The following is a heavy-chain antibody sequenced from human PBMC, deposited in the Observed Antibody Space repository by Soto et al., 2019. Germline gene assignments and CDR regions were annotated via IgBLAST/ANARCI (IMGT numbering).Heavy chain of an antibody. J-gene: IGHJ6*02. CDR2: INPNSGGT. CDR1: GYTFTGYY. Sequence: ASVKVSCKASGYTFTGYYMHWVRQAPGQGLEWMGWINPNSGGTNYAQKFQGRVTMTRDTSISTAYMELSRLRSDDTAVYYCAIVPPYVLRFLEWFYGMDVWGQGTTVTVSS. D-gene: IGHD3-3*01. CDR3: AIVPPYVLRFLEWFYGMDV. V-gene: IGHV1-2*02.